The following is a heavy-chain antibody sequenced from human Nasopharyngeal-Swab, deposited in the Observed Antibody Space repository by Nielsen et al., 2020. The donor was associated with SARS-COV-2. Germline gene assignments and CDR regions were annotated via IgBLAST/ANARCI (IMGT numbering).Heavy chain of an antibody. Sequence: GVSLKISCATSGFTFSPYTMTWVRQAPGKVLQWISYITSGNSVQYADSVRGRFTISRDNAKNSLYLQMNSLTAEDTAVYYCARERGGGYGDYWGQGTLVTVSS. J-gene: IGHJ4*02. CDR3: ARERGGGYGDY. CDR1: GFTFSPYT. D-gene: IGHD5-12*01. V-gene: IGHV3-48*04. CDR2: ITSGNSV.